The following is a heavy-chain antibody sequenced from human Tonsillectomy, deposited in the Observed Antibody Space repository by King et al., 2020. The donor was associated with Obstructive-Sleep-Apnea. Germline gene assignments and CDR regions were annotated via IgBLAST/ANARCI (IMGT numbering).Heavy chain of an antibody. CDR1: GFTFSSYS. CDR2: ISSSSSTL. Sequence: VQLVESGGGLVQPGGSLRLSCAASGFTFSSYSMNWVRQAPGKGLEWVSYISSSSSTLYYAASVKGRFTISRDNAKNSLYLQMNSLRAEDTAVYYCAREDYGDFSFDLWGRGTLVTVSS. D-gene: IGHD4-17*01. J-gene: IGHJ2*01. CDR3: AREDYGDFSFDL. V-gene: IGHV3-48*04.